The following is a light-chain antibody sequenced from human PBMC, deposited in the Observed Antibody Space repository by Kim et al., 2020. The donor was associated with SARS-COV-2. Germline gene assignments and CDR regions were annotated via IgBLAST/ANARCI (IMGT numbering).Light chain of an antibody. CDR3: MQVIHLPRT. Sequence: IVMTQTPLSLSVTPGQPASISCKSSQSLLHSDGETYLYWYLQKPGQSPQLLIYKVSSRFSGVPDRFSGSGLGTDFTLKISGVEAEDVGVYYCMQVIHLPRTLGGGTKVDIK. V-gene: IGKV2-29*02. J-gene: IGKJ4*01. CDR2: KVS. CDR1: QSLLHSDGETY.